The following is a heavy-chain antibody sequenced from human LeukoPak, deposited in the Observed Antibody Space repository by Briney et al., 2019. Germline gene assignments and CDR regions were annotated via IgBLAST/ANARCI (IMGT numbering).Heavy chain of an antibody. V-gene: IGHV4-59*01. CDR2: IYYSGST. CDR1: GGSISSYY. Sequence: SETLSLTCTVSGGSISSYYWSWIRQPPGKGLERIGCIYYSGSTNYNPSVKSRVTISVDTSKNQFSQKLSSVTAADTAVYYCARGRGYSYGTFDYWGQGTLVTVSS. CDR3: ARGRGYSYGTFDY. J-gene: IGHJ4*02. D-gene: IGHD5-18*01.